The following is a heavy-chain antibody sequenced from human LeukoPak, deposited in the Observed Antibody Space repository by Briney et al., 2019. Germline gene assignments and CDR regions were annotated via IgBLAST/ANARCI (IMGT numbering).Heavy chain of an antibody. CDR3: ARDKQQLTCYFDY. D-gene: IGHD6-13*01. V-gene: IGHV3-21*01. CDR1: GFTFSSYS. Sequence: GGSLRLSCAASGFTFSSYSMNWVRQAPGKGLEWVSSISSSSSYIYYADLVKGRFTISRDNAKNSLYLQMNSLRAEDTAVYYCARDKQQLTCYFDYWGQGTLVTVSS. CDR2: ISSSSSYI. J-gene: IGHJ4*02.